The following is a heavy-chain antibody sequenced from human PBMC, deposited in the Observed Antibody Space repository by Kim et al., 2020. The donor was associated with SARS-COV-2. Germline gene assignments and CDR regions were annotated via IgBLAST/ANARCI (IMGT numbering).Heavy chain of an antibody. CDR3: SRRNIDWNDAFDV. CDR2: VYDSGSP. V-gene: IGHV4-39*01. CDR1: GGSMHTSGYY. Sequence: SETLSLTCSVSGGSMHTSGYYWGWIRQPPGKGLEWIGSVYDSGSPYYNPSLKSRLTISADTSRGQFSLNLHPVSAADTAVYYCSRRNIDWNDAFDVWGQGTMVTVSS. D-gene: IGHD3-9*01. J-gene: IGHJ3*01.